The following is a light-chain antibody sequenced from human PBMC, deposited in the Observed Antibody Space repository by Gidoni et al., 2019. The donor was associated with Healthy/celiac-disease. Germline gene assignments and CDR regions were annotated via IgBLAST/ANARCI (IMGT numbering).Light chain of an antibody. CDR2: GAS. J-gene: IGKJ1*01. CDR3: QQYGSSPTWT. CDR1: QSVSSSY. V-gene: IGKV3-20*01. Sequence: EIVLTQSPGTLSLSPGERATLSRRASQSVSSSYLALYQQKPGQAPRLLIYGASSRATGIPDRFSGSGSGTDFTLTISRLEPEDFAVYYCQQYGSSPTWTFGQGTKVEIK.